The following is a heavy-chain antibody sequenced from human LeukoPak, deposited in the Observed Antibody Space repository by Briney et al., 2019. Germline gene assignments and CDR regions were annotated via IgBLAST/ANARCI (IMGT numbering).Heavy chain of an antibody. D-gene: IGHD4-17*01. Sequence: ASVKVSCKASGYTFTSYAMHWVRQAPGQRLEWMGWINAGNGNTKYSQKFQGRVTITRDTSASTAYMELSSLRSDDTAVYYCARDGLGVTIDYWGQGTLVTVSS. CDR3: ARDGLGVTIDY. V-gene: IGHV1-3*01. CDR1: GYTFTSYA. CDR2: INAGNGNT. J-gene: IGHJ4*02.